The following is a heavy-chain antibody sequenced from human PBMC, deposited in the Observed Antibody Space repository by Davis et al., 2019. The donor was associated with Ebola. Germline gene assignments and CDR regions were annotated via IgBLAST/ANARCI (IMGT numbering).Heavy chain of an antibody. CDR1: GGSISSYY. Sequence: GSLRLSCTVSGGSISSYYWSWIRQPPGKGLEWLGYIYYSGSTNYNPSLKSRVTISVEKSKNQFSLKLSSVTAADTAVYYCVGSYGYYYYGMHAWGQGTTVTVSS. CDR2: IYYSGST. CDR3: VGSYGYYYYGMHA. D-gene: IGHD5-18*01. J-gene: IGHJ6*02. V-gene: IGHV4-59*01.